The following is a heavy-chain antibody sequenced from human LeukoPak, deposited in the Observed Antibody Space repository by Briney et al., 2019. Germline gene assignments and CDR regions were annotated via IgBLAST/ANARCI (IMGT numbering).Heavy chain of an antibody. V-gene: IGHV4-61*02. Sequence: SETLSLTCTVSSGSISSGSYYWSWIRQPAGKGLEWIGRIYTSGSTNYNPSLKSRVTISVDTSKNQFSLKLSSVTAADTAVYYCARGQGSYRYFDYWGHGNLVTVSS. D-gene: IGHD1-26*01. J-gene: IGHJ4*01. CDR3: ARGQGSYRYFDY. CDR1: SGSISSGSYY. CDR2: IYTSGST.